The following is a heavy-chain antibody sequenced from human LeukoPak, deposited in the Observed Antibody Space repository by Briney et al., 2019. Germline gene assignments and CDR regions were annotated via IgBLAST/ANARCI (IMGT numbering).Heavy chain of an antibody. J-gene: IGHJ4*02. D-gene: IGHD3-9*01. Sequence: GGSLRLSCAASGFTFSSYAMSWARQAPGKGLEWVSAISGSGGSTYYADSVKGRFTISRDNSKNTLYLQMNSLRAEDTAVYYCAKDSLGYYDILTGSYYFDYWGQGTLVTVSS. CDR2: ISGSGGST. V-gene: IGHV3-23*01. CDR3: AKDSLGYYDILTGSYYFDY. CDR1: GFTFSSYA.